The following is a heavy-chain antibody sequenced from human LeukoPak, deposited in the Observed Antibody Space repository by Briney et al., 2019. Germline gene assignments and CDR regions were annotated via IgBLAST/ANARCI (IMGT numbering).Heavy chain of an antibody. CDR2: IYYSGST. J-gene: IGHJ4*02. Sequence: SETLSLTCTVSGGSISSYYWSWIRQPPGKGLEWIGYIYYSGSTNYNPSLKSRVTISLDTSKKHFSLKLSSVTAADTAVYYCARVPTMTFFDYWGQGTLVTVSS. CDR1: GGSISSYY. D-gene: IGHD4-17*01. CDR3: ARVPTMTFFDY. V-gene: IGHV4-59*01.